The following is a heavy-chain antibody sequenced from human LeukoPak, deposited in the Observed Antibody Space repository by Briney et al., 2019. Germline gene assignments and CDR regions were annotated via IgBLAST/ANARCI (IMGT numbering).Heavy chain of an antibody. D-gene: IGHD3-3*01. CDR1: GFTFSSYA. Sequence: GGSLRLSCAASGFTFSSYAMHWVRQAPGKGLEYVSAISSNGGSTYYANSVKGRFTISRDNSKNTLYLQMGSLRAEDMAVYYCARDAPRASEWLLSSYYYMDVWGKGTTVTVSS. CDR2: ISSNGGST. CDR3: ARDAPRASEWLLSSYYYMDV. J-gene: IGHJ6*03. V-gene: IGHV3-64*01.